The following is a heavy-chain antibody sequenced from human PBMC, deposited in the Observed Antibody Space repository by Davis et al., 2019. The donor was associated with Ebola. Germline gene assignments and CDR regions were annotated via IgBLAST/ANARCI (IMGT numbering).Heavy chain of an antibody. CDR2: IKQDGSEK. CDR3: ARIDFRVVPAATYNWFDP. CDR1: GFTFSSYW. Sequence: GESLKISCAASGFTFSSYWMSWVRQAPGKGLEWVANIKQDGSEKYYVDSVKGRFTISRDNAKNSLYLQMNSLRAEDTAVHYCARIDFRVVPAATYNWFDPWGQGTLVTVSS. D-gene: IGHD2-2*01. V-gene: IGHV3-7*01. J-gene: IGHJ5*02.